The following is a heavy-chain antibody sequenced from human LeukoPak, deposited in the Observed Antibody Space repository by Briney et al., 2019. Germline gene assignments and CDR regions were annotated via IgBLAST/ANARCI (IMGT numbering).Heavy chain of an antibody. CDR1: GGTFSSYA. CDR3: ARDHIVGTPWSWFDP. Sequence: SVKVSCKASGGTFSSYAISWVRRAPGQGLEWMGGIIPIFGTANYAQKFQGRVTITADESTSTAYMELSSLRSEDTAVYYCARDHIVGTPWSWFDPWGQGTLVTVSS. CDR2: IIPIFGTA. J-gene: IGHJ5*02. D-gene: IGHD5-12*01. V-gene: IGHV1-69*13.